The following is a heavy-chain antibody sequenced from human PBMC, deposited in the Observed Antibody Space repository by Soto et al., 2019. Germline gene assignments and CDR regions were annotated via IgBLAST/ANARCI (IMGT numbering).Heavy chain of an antibody. Sequence: PRASVKVSCKASGYTFTSYAMHWVRQAPGQRLEWMGWINAGNGNAKYSQKFQGRVTITRDTSASTAYMELSSLRSEDTAVYYCARSRVLRFLEWFPGWFDPWGQGTLVTVSS. J-gene: IGHJ5*02. V-gene: IGHV1-3*01. CDR3: ARSRVLRFLEWFPGWFDP. D-gene: IGHD3-3*01. CDR1: GYTFTSYA. CDR2: INAGNGNA.